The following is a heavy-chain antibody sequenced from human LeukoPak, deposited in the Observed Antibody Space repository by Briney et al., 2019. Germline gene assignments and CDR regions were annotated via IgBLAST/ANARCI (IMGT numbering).Heavy chain of an antibody. V-gene: IGHV3-7*01. CDR3: AREFVVGAPIDY. D-gene: IGHD1-26*01. CDR2: IKQDGSEE. J-gene: IGHJ4*02. Sequence: PGGSLRLSCAASGFTFSSYWMSWVRQAPGKGLEWVASIKQDGSEEYYVDSVKGRFTISRDNAKNSLYLQMNSLRAEDTAVYYCAREFVVGAPIDYWGQGTLVTVSS. CDR1: GFTFSSYW.